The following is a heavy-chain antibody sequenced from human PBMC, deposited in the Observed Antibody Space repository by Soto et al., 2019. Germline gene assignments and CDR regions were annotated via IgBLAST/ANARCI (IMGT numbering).Heavy chain of an antibody. D-gene: IGHD6-19*01. V-gene: IGHV2-70*12. CDR1: GFSLSTTGLC. Sequence: SGPTLVNPTQTLTLTCTFSGFSLSTTGLCVGWIRQPPGKALEWLALIDWDGDKYYGTSLKTRVTISKDTSKNEVVLTVTNMDPVETARYYGGRMSYRSGWYFDSWGQGALVTASS. CDR2: IDWDGDK. J-gene: IGHJ4*02. CDR3: GRMSYRSGWYFDS.